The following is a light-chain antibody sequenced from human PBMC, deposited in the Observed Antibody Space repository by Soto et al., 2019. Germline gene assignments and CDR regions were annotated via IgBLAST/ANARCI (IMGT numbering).Light chain of an antibody. V-gene: IGLV2-11*01. CDR1: SSEVGGYNH. CDR3: CSYAGSYTFV. Sequence: QSALXXPRSVSGSPGQSVTISCTGTSSEVGGYNHVSWYQQHPGKVPKLIVYDVSKRPSGVPDRFSGSKSGNTASLTISGLQAEDEADYYCCSYAGSYTFVFGIGTKVTVL. CDR2: DVS. J-gene: IGLJ1*01.